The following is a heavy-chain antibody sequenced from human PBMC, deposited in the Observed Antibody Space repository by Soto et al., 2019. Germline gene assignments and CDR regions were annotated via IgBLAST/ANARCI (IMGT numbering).Heavy chain of an antibody. CDR2: INPSGGST. CDR3: ARDGPILAAAGNMIVRFDP. J-gene: IGHJ5*02. Sequence: ASAKVSCKASGYTFTSYYMHWVRQAPGQGLEWMGIINPSGGSTSYAQRFQGRVTMTRDTSTSTVYMELSSLRSEDTAVYYCARDGPILAAAGNMIVRFDPWGQGTLVTVSS. V-gene: IGHV1-46*01. CDR1: GYTFTSYY. D-gene: IGHD6-13*01.